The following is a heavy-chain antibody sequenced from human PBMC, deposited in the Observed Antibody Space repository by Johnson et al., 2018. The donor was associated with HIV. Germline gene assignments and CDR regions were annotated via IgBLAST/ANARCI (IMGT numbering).Heavy chain of an antibody. J-gene: IGHJ3*02. CDR3: ARELELLSRGITGTSGAFDI. V-gene: IGHV3-7*01. D-gene: IGHD1-14*01. CDR2: IKQDGSEK. Sequence: VQLVESGGGVVRPGGSLRLSCAASGFTFSSYLMSWVRQAPGKGLEWVDNIKQDGSEKYYVDSVKGRFTISRDNAKNSLYLQMNSLRAEDTAVYYCARELELLSRGITGTSGAFDIWGQGTMVTVSS. CDR1: GFTFSSYL.